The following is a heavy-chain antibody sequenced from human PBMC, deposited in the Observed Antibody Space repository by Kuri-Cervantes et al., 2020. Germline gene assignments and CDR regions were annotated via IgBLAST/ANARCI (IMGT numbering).Heavy chain of an antibody. Sequence: GESLKISCAASGFTFSSYAMSWVRQAPGKGLEWVAAISGSGGSTYYANSVKGRFTISRDNSKNTLYLQMTSMRAEDTAVYYCAKGWSRGGRADAFDIWGQGTMVTVSS. CDR2: ISGSGGST. D-gene: IGHD3-10*01. V-gene: IGHV3-23*01. CDR1: GFTFSSYA. J-gene: IGHJ3*02. CDR3: AKGWSRGGRADAFDI.